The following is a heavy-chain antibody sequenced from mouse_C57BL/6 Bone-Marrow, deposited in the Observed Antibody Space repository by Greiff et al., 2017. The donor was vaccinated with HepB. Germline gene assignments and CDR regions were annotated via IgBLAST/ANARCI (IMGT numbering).Heavy chain of an antibody. CDR2: IDPENGDT. V-gene: IGHV14-4*01. Sequence: EVKLVESGAELVRPGASVKLSCTASGFNIKDDYMHWVKQRPEQGLEWIGWIDPENGDTEYASKFQGKATITADTSSNTAYLQLSSLTSEDTAVYYCISYYYGSSTRNYWGQGTSVTVSS. D-gene: IGHD1-1*01. J-gene: IGHJ4*01. CDR1: GFNIKDDY. CDR3: ISYYYGSSTRNY.